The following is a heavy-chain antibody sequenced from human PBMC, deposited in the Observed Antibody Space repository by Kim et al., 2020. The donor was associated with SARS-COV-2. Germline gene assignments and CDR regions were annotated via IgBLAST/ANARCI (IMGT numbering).Heavy chain of an antibody. CDR1: GDSISSSDYY. J-gene: IGHJ4*02. CDR2: IYYSGTT. Sequence: SETLSLTCTVSGDSISSSDYYWGWIRQPPGKGLEWIGSIYYSGTTYYNPSLKSRVTISVDTSKNQFSLKLSSVTAADTAVYSCVRLPKMTYYDILTAYYFDYWSQGTLVTVSS. D-gene: IGHD3-9*01. CDR3: VRLPKMTYYDILTAYYFDY. V-gene: IGHV4-39*01.